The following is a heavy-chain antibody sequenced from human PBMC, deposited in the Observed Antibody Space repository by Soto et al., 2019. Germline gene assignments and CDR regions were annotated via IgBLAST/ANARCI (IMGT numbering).Heavy chain of an antibody. V-gene: IGHV1-3*01. CDR3: ARAPPLYYYDSSNWFXP. D-gene: IGHD3-22*01. CDR1: GYTFTSYA. J-gene: IGHJ5*02. CDR2: INAGNGNT. Sequence: ASVKVSCKASGYTFTSYAMHWVRQAPGQRLEWMGWINAGNGNTKYSQKFQGRVTITRDTSASTAYMELSSLRSEDTAVYYCARAPPLYYYDSSNWFXPWGQGTLVXVSS.